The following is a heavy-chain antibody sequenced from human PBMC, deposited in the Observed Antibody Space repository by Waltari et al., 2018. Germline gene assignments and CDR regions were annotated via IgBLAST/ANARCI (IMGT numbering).Heavy chain of an antibody. CDR3: AKESSGWYYFDY. Sequence: EVQLLESGGGLVQPGGSLRLSCAASGFTFSSYAMSWVRQAPGKGLEWVSVIYSGGSSTYYADSVKGRFTISRDNSKNTLYLQMNSLRAEDTAVYYCAKESSGWYYFDYWGQGTLVTVSS. D-gene: IGHD6-19*01. J-gene: IGHJ4*02. CDR1: GFTFSSYA. CDR2: IYSGGSST. V-gene: IGHV3-23*03.